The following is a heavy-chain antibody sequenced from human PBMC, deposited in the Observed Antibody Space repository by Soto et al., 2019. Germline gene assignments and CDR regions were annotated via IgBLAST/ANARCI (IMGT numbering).Heavy chain of an antibody. J-gene: IGHJ4*02. CDR3: ASQVTTNFDY. V-gene: IGHV3-23*01. CDR2: ITGSGGST. Sequence: GGSLRLSCVASGFTLSTYAMSWVRQAPGKGLEWVSGITGSGGSTYYADSVKGRFTISRDNSKNTLYLQMGSLRAEDMAVYYCASQVTTNFDYWGQGTLVTVSS. CDR1: GFTLSTYA. D-gene: IGHD4-17*01.